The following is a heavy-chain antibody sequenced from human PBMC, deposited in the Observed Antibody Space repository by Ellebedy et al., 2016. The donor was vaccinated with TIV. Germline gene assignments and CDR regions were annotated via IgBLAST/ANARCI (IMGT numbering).Heavy chain of an antibody. CDR2: FDPEDDET. CDR3: ATVFDGYRGLDY. J-gene: IGHJ4*02. V-gene: IGHV1-24*01. Sequence: AASVKVSCKVSGYTLTELSMHWVRQAPGKGLEWMGGFDPEDDETIYAQKFQGRVTMTEDTSTDTAHMDLRSLRSEDTALYYCATVFDGYRGLDYWGQGTLVTVSS. D-gene: IGHD5-24*01. CDR1: GYTLTELS.